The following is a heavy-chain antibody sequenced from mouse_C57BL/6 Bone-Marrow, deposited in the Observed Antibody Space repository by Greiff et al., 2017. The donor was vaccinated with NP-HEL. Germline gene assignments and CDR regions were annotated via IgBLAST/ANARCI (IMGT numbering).Heavy chain of an antibody. Sequence: VKLQQPGAELVKPGASVKLSCKASGYTFTSYWMHWVKQRPGRGLELIGRIDPNSGGTKYNEKFKSKATLTVDKPSSTAYMQLSSLTSEDSAVYYCARRGYDYDVFDYWGQGTTLTVSS. CDR1: GYTFTSYW. J-gene: IGHJ2*01. D-gene: IGHD2-4*01. CDR3: ARRGYDYDVFDY. CDR2: IDPNSGGT. V-gene: IGHV1-72*01.